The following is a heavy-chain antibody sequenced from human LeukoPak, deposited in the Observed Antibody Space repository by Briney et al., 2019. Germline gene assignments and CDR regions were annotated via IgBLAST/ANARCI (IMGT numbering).Heavy chain of an antibody. J-gene: IGHJ4*02. CDR3: ARLRLGELSFFDY. V-gene: IGHV1-18*01. CDR2: ISIYNVNA. CDR1: GYTFTSYG. Sequence: GASVKVSCKASGYTFTSYGISWVRQAPGQGLEWMGWISIYNVNAKYTQELQGRVTMTTDTSTSTAYMELRSLRSDDTAAYYCARLRLGELSFFDYWGQGALVTVSS. D-gene: IGHD3-16*02.